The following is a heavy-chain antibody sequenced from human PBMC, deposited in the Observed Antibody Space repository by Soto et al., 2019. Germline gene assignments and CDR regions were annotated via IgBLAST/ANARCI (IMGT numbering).Heavy chain of an antibody. CDR1: GFTFSSYA. CDR2: ISGSGGST. V-gene: IGHV3-23*01. J-gene: IGHJ6*03. CDR3: AKARRGVRGDSSGYYYYYYMDV. D-gene: IGHD3-10*01. Sequence: GGSLGLSCAASGFTFSSYAMSWVRQAPGKGLEWVSAISGSGGSTYYADSVKGRFTISRDNSKNTLYLQMNSLRAEDTAVYYCAKARRGVRGDSSGYYYYYYMDVWGKGTTVTVSS.